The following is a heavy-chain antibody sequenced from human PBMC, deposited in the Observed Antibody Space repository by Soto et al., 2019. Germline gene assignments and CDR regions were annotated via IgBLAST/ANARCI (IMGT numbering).Heavy chain of an antibody. CDR1: GFTFSSYS. Sequence: GGSLRLSCAASGFTFSSYSMNWVRQAPGKGLEWVSYISSSSSTIYYADSVKGRFTISRDNAKNSLYLQMNSLRDEDTAVYYCARDAYSSSWRRGGDWFDPWGQGTLVTVSS. D-gene: IGHD6-13*01. V-gene: IGHV3-48*02. CDR2: ISSSSSTI. CDR3: ARDAYSSSWRRGGDWFDP. J-gene: IGHJ5*02.